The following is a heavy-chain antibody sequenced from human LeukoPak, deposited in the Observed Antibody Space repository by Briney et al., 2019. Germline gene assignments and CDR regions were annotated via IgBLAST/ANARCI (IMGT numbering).Heavy chain of an antibody. D-gene: IGHD3-3*01. CDR3: ARVHYDFWSGYPTYAFDI. CDR2: INHSGST. Sequence: PSETLSLACAVYGGSFSGYYWSWIRRPPGKGLEWIGEINHSGSTNYNPSLKSRVTISVDTSKNQFSLKLSSVTAADTAVYYCARVHYDFWSGYPTYAFDIWGQGTMVTVSS. V-gene: IGHV4-34*01. J-gene: IGHJ3*02. CDR1: GGSFSGYY.